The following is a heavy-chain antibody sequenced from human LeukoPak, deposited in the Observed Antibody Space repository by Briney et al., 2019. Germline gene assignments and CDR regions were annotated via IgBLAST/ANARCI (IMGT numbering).Heavy chain of an antibody. CDR2: IYYSGST. D-gene: IGHD6-13*01. CDR3: ARQRDSSGWFWFDP. CDR1: GGSITPFY. J-gene: IGHJ5*02. V-gene: IGHV4-59*08. Sequence: WETLSLTCTVSGGSITPFYGSWIRRPPGKGLEWNGDIYYSGSTNYSPSLKSRVTISVDTSKNQFSLKLSSVTAADTAVYYCARQRDSSGWFWFDPCGQGTLVTVSS.